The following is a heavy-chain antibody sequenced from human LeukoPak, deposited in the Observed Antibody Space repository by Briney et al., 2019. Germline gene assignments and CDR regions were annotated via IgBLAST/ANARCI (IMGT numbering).Heavy chain of an antibody. CDR2: INYSGST. Sequence: SETLSLTCTVSAGSISTFYWTWIRQPAGKGLEWIGRINYSGSTNYNPSLRGRVSMSVDRPKNQFSLTLNSVTAADTAVYYCAREGGDPRWLDPWGQGTPVTVSS. J-gene: IGHJ5*02. CDR1: AGSISTFY. V-gene: IGHV4-4*07. CDR3: AREGGDPRWLDP. D-gene: IGHD6-25*01.